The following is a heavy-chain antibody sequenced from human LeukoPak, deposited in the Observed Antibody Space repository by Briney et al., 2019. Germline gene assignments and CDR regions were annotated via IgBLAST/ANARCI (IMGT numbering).Heavy chain of an antibody. V-gene: IGHV3-13*04. CDR1: GFTFSSYG. CDR3: AKAVALAGFYYFDY. CDR2: IGTAGDT. Sequence: GGSLRLSCAASGFTFSSYGMHWVRQATGQGLEWVSTIGTAGDTYYPDSVKGRFTISRENAKNTLYLQMNSLRAEDTAVYYCAKAVALAGFYYFDYWGQGTLVTVSS. D-gene: IGHD6-19*01. J-gene: IGHJ4*02.